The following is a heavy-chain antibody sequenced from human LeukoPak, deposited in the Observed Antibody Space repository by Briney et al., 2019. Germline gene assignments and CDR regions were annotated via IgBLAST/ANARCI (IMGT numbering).Heavy chain of an antibody. CDR1: GGSFSGYY. D-gene: IGHD5-18*01. CDR3: AGGTAMVNLAGY. V-gene: IGHV4-34*01. CDR2: INHSGST. Sequence: SETLSLTCAVYGGSFSGYYWSWIRQPPGKGLEWIGEINHSGSTNYNPSLKSRVTISVDTSKNQFSLKLSSVTAADTAVYYCAGGTAMVNLAGYWGQGTLVTVSS. J-gene: IGHJ4*02.